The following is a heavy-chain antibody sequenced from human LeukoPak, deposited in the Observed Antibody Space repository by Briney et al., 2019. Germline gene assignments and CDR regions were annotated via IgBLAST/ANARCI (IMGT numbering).Heavy chain of an antibody. CDR3: ARARYYYDSSGRSPYFDY. CDR1: GGSISSYY. D-gene: IGHD3-22*01. Sequence: PSETLSLTCTVSGGSISSYYWSWIRQPAGKGLEWIGRIYTSGSTNYNPSLKSRVTMSVDTSKNQFSLKLSSVTAADTAVYYCARARYYYDSSGRSPYFDYWGQGTLVTVSS. J-gene: IGHJ4*02. V-gene: IGHV4-4*07. CDR2: IYTSGST.